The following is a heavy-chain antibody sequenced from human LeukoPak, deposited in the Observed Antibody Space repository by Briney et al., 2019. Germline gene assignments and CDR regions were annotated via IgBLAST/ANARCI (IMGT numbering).Heavy chain of an antibody. CDR3: ARDNMVRGSRYYYYGMDV. CDR1: GGSISSYY. Sequence: PSETLSLTCTVSGGSISSYYRSWIRQPPGKGLEWIGYIYCSGSTNYNPSLKSRVTISVDTSKNQFSLKLSSVTAADTAVYYCARDNMVRGSRYYYYGMDVWGQGTTVTVSS. J-gene: IGHJ6*02. D-gene: IGHD3-10*01. CDR2: IYCSGST. V-gene: IGHV4-59*01.